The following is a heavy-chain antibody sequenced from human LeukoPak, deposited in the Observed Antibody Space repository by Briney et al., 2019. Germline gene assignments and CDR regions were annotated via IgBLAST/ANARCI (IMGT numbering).Heavy chain of an antibody. CDR3: ARVAYSSSSPVNWFDP. CDR2: IYYSGST. Sequence: PSETLSLTCTVSGGSISSGGYYWSWIRQHPGKGXXXXXXIYYSGSTYYNPSLKSRVTISVDTSKNQFSLKLSSVTAADTAVYYCARVAYSSSSPVNWFDPWGQGTLVTVSS. D-gene: IGHD6-6*01. V-gene: IGHV4-31*03. CDR1: GGSISSGGYY. J-gene: IGHJ5*02.